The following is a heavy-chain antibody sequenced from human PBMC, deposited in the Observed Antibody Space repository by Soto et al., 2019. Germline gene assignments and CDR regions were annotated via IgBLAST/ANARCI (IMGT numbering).Heavy chain of an antibody. D-gene: IGHD1-7*01. J-gene: IGHJ6*03. Sequence: GGSLRLSCAASGFTVSSNYMSWVRQAPGKGLEWVSVIYSGGSTYYADSVKDRFTISRDNSKNTMYLQMNSLSAEDTAVYDCARDQGNYELPKRTYYYYYMDVWGKGTTVTV. V-gene: IGHV3-66*01. CDR1: GFTVSSNY. CDR3: ARDQGNYELPKRTYYYYYMDV. CDR2: IYSGGST.